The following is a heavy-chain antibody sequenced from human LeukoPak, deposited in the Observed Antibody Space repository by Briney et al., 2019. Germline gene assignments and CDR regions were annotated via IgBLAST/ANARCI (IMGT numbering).Heavy chain of an antibody. CDR2: ISHSNNYI. Sequence: GGSLRLSCAASRFTFSSYNMNWVRQAPGKGLEWVSSISHSNNYIYYADSVKGRFIISRDNARNSLYLQMNSLRAEDTAVYYCARASDYYDSSGLHYYYYYMDVWGKGTTVTVSS. CDR1: RFTFSSYN. CDR3: ARASDYYDSSGLHYYYYYMDV. V-gene: IGHV3-21*01. D-gene: IGHD3-22*01. J-gene: IGHJ6*03.